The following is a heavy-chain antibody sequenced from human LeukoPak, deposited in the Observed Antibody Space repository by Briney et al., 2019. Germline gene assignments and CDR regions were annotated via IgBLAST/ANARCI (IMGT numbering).Heavy chain of an antibody. D-gene: IGHD2-15*01. CDR1: GGSISSGSYY. CDR2: IYTSGST. V-gene: IGHV4-61*02. CDR3: ARTNKPEVAATEGYFDY. Sequence: SQTLSLTCTVSGGSISSGSYYWSWIRQPARKGLEWIGRIYTSGSTNYNPSLKSRVTISVDTSKNQFSLKLSSVTAADTAVYYCARTNKPEVAATEGYFDYWGQGTLVTVSS. J-gene: IGHJ4*02.